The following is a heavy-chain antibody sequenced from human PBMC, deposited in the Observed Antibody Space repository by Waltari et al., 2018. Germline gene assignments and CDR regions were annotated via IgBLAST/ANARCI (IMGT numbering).Heavy chain of an antibody. CDR3: AKATYSSPNYGMDV. CDR1: GFTFSSYE. D-gene: IGHD6-13*01. Sequence: EVQLLESGGGLVQPGGSRRLSCEVSGFTFSSYEMSWVRQAPGRGMGLVSGCSGSGCEKYYADSVNGRFTVSRDNSNNMLFLQMNNLRGEDTAIYYCAKATYSSPNYGMDVWGQGTTVTVSS. V-gene: IGHV3-23*01. J-gene: IGHJ6*02. CDR2: CSGSGCEK.